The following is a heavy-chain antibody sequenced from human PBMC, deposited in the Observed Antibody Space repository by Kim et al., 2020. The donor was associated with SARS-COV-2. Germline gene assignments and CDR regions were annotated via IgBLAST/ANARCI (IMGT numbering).Heavy chain of an antibody. Sequence: SETLSLTCNVSGGSISSSSYYWGWIRQPPGKGLEWIGSIYYSGSTYYNPSLKSRVTISVDTSKNQFSLKLSSVTAADTAVYYCARLQGWIQLWYFDYWGQGTLVTVSS. CDR1: GGSISSSSYY. J-gene: IGHJ4*02. CDR3: ARLQGWIQLWYFDY. V-gene: IGHV4-39*01. CDR2: IYYSGST. D-gene: IGHD5-18*01.